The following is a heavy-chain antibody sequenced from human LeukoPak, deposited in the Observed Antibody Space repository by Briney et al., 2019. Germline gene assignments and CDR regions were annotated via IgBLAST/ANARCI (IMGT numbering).Heavy chain of an antibody. J-gene: IGHJ4*02. V-gene: IGHV7-4-1*02. CDR3: ARELCVRGSGSYCPFDY. Sequence: GASVKASCKASGYTFTSYAMNWVRQAPGQGLEWTGWINTNTGNPTYGQGFTGRFVFSLDTSVSTAYLQISSLKAEDTAVYYCARELCVRGSGSYCPFDYWGQGTLVTVSS. CDR1: GYTFTSYA. D-gene: IGHD3-10*01. CDR2: INTNTGNP.